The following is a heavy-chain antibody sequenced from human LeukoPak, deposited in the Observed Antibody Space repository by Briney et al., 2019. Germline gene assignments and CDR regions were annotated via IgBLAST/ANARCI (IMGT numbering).Heavy chain of an antibody. CDR1: GGSISSSSYY. Sequence: PSETLSLTCTVSGGSISSSSYYWGWIRQPPGKGLEWIGSIYYSGSTYYNPSLKSRVTISVDTSKNQFSLKLSSVTAADTAVYYCARGTAMAPVDYWGQGTLVTVSS. D-gene: IGHD5-18*01. V-gene: IGHV4-39*07. CDR2: IYYSGST. J-gene: IGHJ4*02. CDR3: ARGTAMAPVDY.